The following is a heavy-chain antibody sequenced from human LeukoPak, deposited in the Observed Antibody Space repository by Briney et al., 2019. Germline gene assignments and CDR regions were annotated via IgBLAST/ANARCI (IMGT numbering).Heavy chain of an antibody. CDR1: GGSFSGYY. D-gene: IGHD1-14*01. Sequence: SETLSLTCTVYGGSFSGYYWNWIRQPPGKGLEWIGEINHSGSTNYNPSLKSRVTISVDTSKNQFSLKLSSVTAADTAVYYCARGHRNYLDYWGQGTLVTVSS. J-gene: IGHJ4*02. CDR2: INHSGST. V-gene: IGHV4-34*01. CDR3: ARGHRNYLDY.